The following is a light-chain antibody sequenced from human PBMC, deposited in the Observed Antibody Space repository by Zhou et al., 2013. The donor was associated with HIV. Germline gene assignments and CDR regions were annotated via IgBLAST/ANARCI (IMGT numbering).Light chain of an antibody. CDR1: QSISSY. Sequence: DIQMTQSPSSLSASVGDRVTITCRASQSISSYLNWYQQKPGKAPKLLIYAASSLQSGVPSRFSGSGSGTDFTLTISSLQPEDFATYYCQQSYTLPRTTFGLGDQAGD. CDR3: QQSYTLPRTT. CDR2: AAS. V-gene: IGKV1-39*01. J-gene: IGKJ2*01.